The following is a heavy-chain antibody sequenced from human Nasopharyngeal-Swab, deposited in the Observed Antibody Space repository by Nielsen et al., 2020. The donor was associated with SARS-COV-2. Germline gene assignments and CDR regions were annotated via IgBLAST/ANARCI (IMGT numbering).Heavy chain of an antibody. CDR1: GGSFSGYY. CDR2: INHSGST. D-gene: IGHD6-19*01. Sequence: SETLSLTCAVYGGSFSGYYWSWIRQPPGKGLEWIGEINHSGSTNYNPSLKSRVTISVDTSKNQFSLKLSSETAADTAVYYCAREWYSNGWYGVWGQGTLVTVSS. J-gene: IGHJ4*02. V-gene: IGHV4-34*01. CDR3: AREWYSNGWYGV.